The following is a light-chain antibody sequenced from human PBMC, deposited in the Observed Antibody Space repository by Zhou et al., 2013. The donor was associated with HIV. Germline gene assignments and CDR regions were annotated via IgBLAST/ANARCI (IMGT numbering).Light chain of an antibody. Sequence: DVVLTQSPRSLSVSLGEPASISCRPSQSLLHTNGYIYLDWYLQRPGQPPQLLIYLSADRASGVPDRFTGGRSGTDFTLEISRVEADDVGVYYCMQSLQTPWTFGQGTKVEIK. CDR2: LSA. CDR3: MQSLQTPWT. V-gene: IGKV2-28*01. J-gene: IGKJ1*01. CDR1: QSLLHTNGYIY.